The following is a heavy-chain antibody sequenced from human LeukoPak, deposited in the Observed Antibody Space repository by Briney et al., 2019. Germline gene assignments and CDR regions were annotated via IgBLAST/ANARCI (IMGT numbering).Heavy chain of an antibody. Sequence: GASVKVSCKASGGTFSSYAISWVRQAPGQGLEWMGGIIPIFGTANYAQKFQGRITITRDPSATTAYMELSSLRSEDMAMYYCAKDRGGTGDFDYWGQGTLVTVSS. CDR2: IIPIFGTA. J-gene: IGHJ4*02. CDR1: GGTFSSYA. D-gene: IGHD3-10*01. V-gene: IGHV1-69*05. CDR3: AKDRGGTGDFDY.